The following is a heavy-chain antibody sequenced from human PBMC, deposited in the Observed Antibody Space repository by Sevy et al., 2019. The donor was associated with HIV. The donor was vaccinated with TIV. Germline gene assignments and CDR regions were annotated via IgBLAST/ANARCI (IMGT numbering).Heavy chain of an antibody. V-gene: IGHV3-66*01. CDR3: ASSGLLWFGELLTR. CDR1: GFTVSSNY. D-gene: IGHD3-10*01. Sequence: GGSLRLSCAASGFTVSSNYMSWVRQAPGKGLEWVSVIYSGGSTYYADSVKGRFTISRDNSKNTLDLQMNSLRAEDTAVYYCASSGLLWFGELLTRWGQGTLVTVSS. CDR2: IYSGGST. J-gene: IGHJ4*02.